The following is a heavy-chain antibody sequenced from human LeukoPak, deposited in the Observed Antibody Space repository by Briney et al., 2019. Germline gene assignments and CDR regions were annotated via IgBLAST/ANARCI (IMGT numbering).Heavy chain of an antibody. CDR3: ARTGDLDYYYYGMDV. CDR2: ISAYNGNT. J-gene: IGHJ6*02. CDR1: GYTFTSYG. D-gene: IGHD4-17*01. Sequence: GASVKVSCKASGYTFTSYGISWVRQAPGQGREWMGWISAYNGNTNYAEKLQGRVTMTTDTSASTAYMELRSLRSDDTAVYYCARTGDLDYYYYGMDVWGQGTTVTVSS. V-gene: IGHV1-18*01.